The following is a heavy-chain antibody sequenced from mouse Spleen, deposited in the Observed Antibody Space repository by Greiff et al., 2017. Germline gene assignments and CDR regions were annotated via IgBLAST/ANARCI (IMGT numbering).Heavy chain of an antibody. Sequence: EVQLQQSGPELVKPGASVKISCKASGYTFTDYYMNWVKQSHGKSLEWIGDINPNNGGTSYNQKFKGKATLTVDKSSSTAYMELRSLTSEDSAVYYCAPISYYYGGGYWGQGTTLTVSS. J-gene: IGHJ2*01. D-gene: IGHD1-1*01. CDR2: INPNNGGT. V-gene: IGHV1-26*01. CDR3: APISYYYGGGY. CDR1: GYTFTDYY.